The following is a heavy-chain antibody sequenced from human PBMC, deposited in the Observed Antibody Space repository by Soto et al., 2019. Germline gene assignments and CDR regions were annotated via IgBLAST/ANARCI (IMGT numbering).Heavy chain of an antibody. V-gene: IGHV4-59*08. Sequence: QVQLQESGQGLGKPSETLPLTAPAPGGPTRSSYWSGFRHPPGKGLEWIGYIYYIGSTNYNPSLKSRVTISVDTSKNQFSLKLSSVTAADTAVYYCARRYGPGFDYWGQGTLVTVSS. CDR3: ARRYGPGFDY. J-gene: IGHJ4*02. D-gene: IGHD4-17*01. CDR2: IYYIGST. CDR1: GGPTRSSY.